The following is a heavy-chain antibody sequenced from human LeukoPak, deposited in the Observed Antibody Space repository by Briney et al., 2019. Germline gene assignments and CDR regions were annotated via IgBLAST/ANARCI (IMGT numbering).Heavy chain of an antibody. CDR3: ARQGQLVRYYYYYMDV. CDR2: INHSGST. Sequence: SETLSLTCAVYGGSFSGYYWSWIRQPPGKGLEWIGEINHSGSTNYNPSLKSRVTISIDTSEKQFSLNLRSVTAADTAVYYCARQGQLVRYYYYYMDVWGKGTTVTVSS. J-gene: IGHJ6*03. CDR1: GGSFSGYY. D-gene: IGHD6-13*01. V-gene: IGHV4-34*01.